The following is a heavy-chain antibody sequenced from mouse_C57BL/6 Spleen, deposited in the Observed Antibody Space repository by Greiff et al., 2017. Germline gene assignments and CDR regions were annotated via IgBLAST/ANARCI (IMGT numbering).Heavy chain of an antibody. CDR3: ARSKGYYGNQDWYFDV. CDR1: GYTFTSYW. Sequence: VKLQQPGAELVRPGSSVKLSCKASGYTFTSYWMHWVKQRPIQGLEWIGNIDPSDSETHYNQKFKDKATLTVDKSSSTAYMQLRSLTSEDSAVXYCARSKGYYGNQDWYFDVWGTGTTVTVSS. CDR2: IDPSDSET. J-gene: IGHJ1*03. D-gene: IGHD2-1*01. V-gene: IGHV1-52*01.